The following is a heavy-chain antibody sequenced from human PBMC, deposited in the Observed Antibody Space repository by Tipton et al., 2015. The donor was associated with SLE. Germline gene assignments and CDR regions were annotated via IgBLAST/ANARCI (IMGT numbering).Heavy chain of an antibody. CDR2: IYTSGST. Sequence: TLSLTCTVSGGSISRSSYYWSWIRQHPGKGLEWIGYIYTSGSTNYNPSLKSRVTISADTSKNQFSLKLSSVTAADTAVYYCARVDSTVTTGLDYWGQGTLVTVSS. J-gene: IGHJ4*02. CDR3: ARVDSTVTTGLDY. V-gene: IGHV4-61*01. D-gene: IGHD4-17*01. CDR1: GGSISRSSYY.